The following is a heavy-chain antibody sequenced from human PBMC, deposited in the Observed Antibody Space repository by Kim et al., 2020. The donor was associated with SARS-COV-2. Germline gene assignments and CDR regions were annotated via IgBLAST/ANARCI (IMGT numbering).Heavy chain of an antibody. V-gene: IGHV4-59*01. CDR2: IYYSGST. CDR1: GGSISSYY. CDR3: ARGGVRGVIGG. Sequence: SETLSLTCTVSGGSISSYYWSWIRQPPGKGLEWIGNIYYSGSTNYNPSPKSRVTISADTSKNQFSLQLSSVTAADTAVYYYARGGVRGVIGGWGQGTPGT. D-gene: IGHD3-10*01. J-gene: IGHJ1*01.